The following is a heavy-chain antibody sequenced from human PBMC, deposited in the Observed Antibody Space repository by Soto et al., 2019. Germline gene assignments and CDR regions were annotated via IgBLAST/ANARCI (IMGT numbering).Heavy chain of an antibody. D-gene: IGHD1-7*01. CDR2: TFPRDSDT. V-gene: IGHV5-51*01. CDR1: GYSFTNRC. Sequence: GEALKISCKSSGYSFTNRCIALGRQVPGKGLEWMGITFPRDSDTRYNPSFQGLVTISADKSISTAYLQWSSLKASDTATYYCARIEDTGTVPDYWGKGHMVNVS. J-gene: IGHJ4*02. CDR3: ARIEDTGTVPDY.